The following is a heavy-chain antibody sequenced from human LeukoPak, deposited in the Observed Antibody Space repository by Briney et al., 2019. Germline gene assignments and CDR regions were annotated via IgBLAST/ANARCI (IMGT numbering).Heavy chain of an antibody. J-gene: IGHJ4*02. Sequence: GGSLRLSCAASGFTFSSYGMHWVRQAPGKGLEWVTFIRYDGSNKYYVDSVKGRFTISRDNSKNTLYLQLNSLRAEDTAVYYCAKVALSSGYYFFDYWGQGTLVTVSS. CDR3: AKVALSSGYYFFDY. V-gene: IGHV3-30*02. CDR2: IRYDGSNK. D-gene: IGHD3-22*01. CDR1: GFTFSSYG.